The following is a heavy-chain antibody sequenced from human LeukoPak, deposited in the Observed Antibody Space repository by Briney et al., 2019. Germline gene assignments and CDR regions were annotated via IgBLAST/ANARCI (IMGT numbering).Heavy chain of an antibody. CDR1: GFTFSSYS. CDR2: ISYDGSNK. D-gene: IGHD3-3*01. V-gene: IGHV3-30*03. J-gene: IGHJ4*02. CDR3: AREDGYYPSSFDY. Sequence: GGSLRLSCAASGFTFSSYSMNWVRQAPGKGLEWVAVISYDGSNKYYADSVKGRFTISRDNSKNTLYLQMNSLRAEDTAVYYCAREDGYYPSSFDYWGQGTLVTVSS.